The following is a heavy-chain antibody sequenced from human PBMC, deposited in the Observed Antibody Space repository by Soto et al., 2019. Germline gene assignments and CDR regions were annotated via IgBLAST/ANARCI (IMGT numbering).Heavy chain of an antibody. CDR3: TRDRLTGDFREAFDI. D-gene: IGHD3-9*01. CDR1: GFTLSRYS. Sequence: EAQLVESGGGLVQPGGSLRLSCAASGFTLSRYSMSWVRQAPGKGLEYIAYIDTGSVSKYYADSVEGRFAVFRDNARNLLYLQLNSLRDEDTALYFCTRDRLTGDFREAFDIWGQGTLVTVSS. J-gene: IGHJ3*02. V-gene: IGHV3-48*02. CDR2: IDTGSVSK.